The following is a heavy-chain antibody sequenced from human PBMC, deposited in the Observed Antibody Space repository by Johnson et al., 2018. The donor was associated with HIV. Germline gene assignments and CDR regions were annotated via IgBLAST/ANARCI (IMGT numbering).Heavy chain of an antibody. CDR3: ARGDPPNVFNI. CDR1: GFTFSSYW. Sequence: EVQLVESGGGLVQPGRSLKLSCAASGFTFSSYWMSWVRQAPGKGLEWVANIKQDGSEKYYVDSVKGRFTTSRDNAKSTRYLQMDSLRAEDTAVYYCARGDPPNVFNIWGRGTVVTVSS. V-gene: IGHV3-7*02. CDR2: IKQDGSEK. J-gene: IGHJ3*02. D-gene: IGHD3-10*01.